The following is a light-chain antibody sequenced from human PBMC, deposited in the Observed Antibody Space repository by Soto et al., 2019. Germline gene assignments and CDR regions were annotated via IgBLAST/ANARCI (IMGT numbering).Light chain of an antibody. J-gene: IGLJ2*01. Sequence: QAVVTQPASVSGSPGQSITISCTGTSSDVGGYNYVSWYQQLPGKAPKLIIYDVNNRPSGVSNRFSGSKSGNTASLTISGLQAEDEADYYCSSYTSSSTHVVFGGGTQLTVL. CDR3: SSYTSSSTHVV. V-gene: IGLV2-14*01. CDR1: SSDVGGYNY. CDR2: DVN.